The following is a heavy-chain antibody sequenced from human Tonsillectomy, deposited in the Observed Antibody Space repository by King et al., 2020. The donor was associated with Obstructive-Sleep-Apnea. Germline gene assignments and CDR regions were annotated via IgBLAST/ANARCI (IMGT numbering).Heavy chain of an antibody. J-gene: IGHJ5*02. CDR2: IDPSDSYT. V-gene: IGHV5-10-1*01. D-gene: IGHD5-12*01. Sequence: QLVQSGAEVKKPGESLRISCKGSGYNFTSYYINWVRQMPGKGLEWMGRIDPSDSYTTYRPSFQGHVTMSADKSISTAYLQWCSLKASDTAMYYCARRLVGDSGSRDHGWFDPWGQGTLVTVSS. CDR1: GYNFTSYY. CDR3: ARRLVGDSGSRDHGWFDP.